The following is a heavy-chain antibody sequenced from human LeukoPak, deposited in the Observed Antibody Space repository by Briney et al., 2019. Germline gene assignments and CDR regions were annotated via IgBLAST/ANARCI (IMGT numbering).Heavy chain of an antibody. Sequence: GGSLRLSCGASGFTFSNYAMSWVRQVPGKGLEWVSSISASGGTTYQADSVKGRFTISRDNSKNTLFLQMNSLRAEDTAVYYCAKDGGYSSSWSRFDPWGQGTLVTVSS. V-gene: IGHV3-23*01. D-gene: IGHD6-13*01. CDR3: AKDGGYSSSWSRFDP. CDR1: GFTFSNYA. CDR2: ISASGGTT. J-gene: IGHJ5*02.